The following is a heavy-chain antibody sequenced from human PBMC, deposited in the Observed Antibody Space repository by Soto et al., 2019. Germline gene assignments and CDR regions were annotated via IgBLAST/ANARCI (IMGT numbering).Heavy chain of an antibody. CDR2: ICYSGST. D-gene: IGHD2-2*01. Sequence: QVQLQESGPGLVKPSQTLSLTCTVSGGSISSGGYYWSWIRQHPGKGLEWIGYICYSGSTYYNPSLKSRVTISVDTSKNQFSLRLSSVTAADTAVYYCARGGYQLPKDFDYWGQGTLVTVSS. J-gene: IGHJ4*02. CDR3: ARGGYQLPKDFDY. CDR1: GGSISSGGYY. V-gene: IGHV4-31*03.